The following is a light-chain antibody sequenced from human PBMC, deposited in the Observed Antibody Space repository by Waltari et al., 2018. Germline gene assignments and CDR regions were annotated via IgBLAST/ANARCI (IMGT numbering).Light chain of an antibody. J-gene: IGLJ2*01. CDR3: CSSVVSYTVV. CDR1: SSNIGNNY. CDR2: ENS. Sequence: QSVLTQPPSVSAAPGQRVTISCSGGSSNIGNNYVSWYRQFPGTAPKLLIYENSERPSGIPGRFSGSKSGNTASLTISGLRPEDEAYYYCCSSVVSYTVVFGGGTKVTVL. V-gene: IGLV1-51*02.